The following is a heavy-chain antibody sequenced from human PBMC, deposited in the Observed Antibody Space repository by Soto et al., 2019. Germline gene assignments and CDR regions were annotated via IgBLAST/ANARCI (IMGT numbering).Heavy chain of an antibody. V-gene: IGHV3-23*01. CDR1: GFTFISYA. J-gene: IGHJ4*02. CDR2: MSGSCGST. Sequence: GGSLQLSRAASGFTFISYAMIWVRQPPGKGLEWVSAMSGSCGSTYYADPVKGRFTISRDNSKNTLYLQMNSLRAEDTAVYYCASVDTAMAPSGYWGQGTLVTVSS. D-gene: IGHD5-18*01. CDR3: ASVDTAMAPSGY.